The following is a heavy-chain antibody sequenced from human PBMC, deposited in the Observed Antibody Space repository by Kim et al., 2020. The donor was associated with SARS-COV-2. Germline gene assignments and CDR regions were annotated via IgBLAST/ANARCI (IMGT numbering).Heavy chain of an antibody. D-gene: IGHD5-18*01. CDR3: ASGGYSYGQSHYYYYGMDV. V-gene: IGHV3-23*01. CDR2: ISGSGGST. Sequence: GGSLRLSCAASGFTFSSDAMSWVRQAPGKGLEWVSAISGSGGSTYYADSVKGRFTISRDNSKNTLYLQMNSLRAEDTAVYYCASGGYSYGQSHYYYYGMDVWGQGTTVTVSS. CDR1: GFTFSSDA. J-gene: IGHJ6*02.